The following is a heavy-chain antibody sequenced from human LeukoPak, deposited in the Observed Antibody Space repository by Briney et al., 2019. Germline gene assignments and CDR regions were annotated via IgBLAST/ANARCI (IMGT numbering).Heavy chain of an antibody. J-gene: IGHJ6*01. Sequence: PSGTLSLTCAVSGGSSSSSNWWNWVRQPPGKGLERIGEIDHSGRTNYNPSLKSRVTISVDKSKNQISLKLSSVTAADTAVYYCASKEYYYYGMDVWGQGTTVTVSS. CDR1: GGSSSSSNW. CDR3: ASKEYYYYGMDV. CDR2: IDHSGRT. V-gene: IGHV4-4*02.